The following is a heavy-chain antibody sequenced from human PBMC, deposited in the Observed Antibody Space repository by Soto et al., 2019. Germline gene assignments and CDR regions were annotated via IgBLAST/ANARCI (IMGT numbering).Heavy chain of an antibody. J-gene: IGHJ3*02. Sequence: GASVTVSCEASAGTIISYAISWVRQAPRQGLEWMGGIIPIFGTANYAQKFQGRVTITADKSTSTAYMELSSRRSEDTAVYYCASRQLGYCSGGSCYSGLASAFDIWGQGTMVTVSS. CDR3: ASRQLGYCSGGSCYSGLASAFDI. CDR2: IIPIFGTA. D-gene: IGHD2-15*01. CDR1: AGTIISYA. V-gene: IGHV1-69*06.